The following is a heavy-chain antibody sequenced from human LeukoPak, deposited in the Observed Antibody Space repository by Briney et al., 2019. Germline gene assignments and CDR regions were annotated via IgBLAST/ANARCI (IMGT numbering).Heavy chain of an antibody. D-gene: IGHD6-13*01. J-gene: IGHJ4*02. CDR3: ARRYSNSWSGFDY. V-gene: IGHV3-7*01. Sequence: GGSLRLSCAASGFTFSNYWMSWVRQAPGKGLEWVANINQDGSERYYVDSVKGRFTNSRDNAKNSLYLQMNSLRAEDTAVYYCARRYSNSWSGFDYWGQGTLVTVSS. CDR1: GFTFSNYW. CDR2: INQDGSER.